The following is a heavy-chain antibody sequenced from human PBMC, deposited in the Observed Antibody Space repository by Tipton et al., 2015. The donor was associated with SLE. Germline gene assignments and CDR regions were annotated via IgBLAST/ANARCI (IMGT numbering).Heavy chain of an antibody. CDR3: ARVLALQYHAFDI. V-gene: IGHV4-34*01. CDR2: INHSGST. CDR1: GGSFSGYY. J-gene: IGHJ3*02. Sequence: TLSLTCAVYGGSFSGYYWSWIRQPPGKGLEWIGEINHSGSTNYNPSLKSRATISVDTSKNQFSLKLSSVTAADTAVYYCARVLALQYHAFDIWGQGTMVTVSS. D-gene: IGHD4-11*01.